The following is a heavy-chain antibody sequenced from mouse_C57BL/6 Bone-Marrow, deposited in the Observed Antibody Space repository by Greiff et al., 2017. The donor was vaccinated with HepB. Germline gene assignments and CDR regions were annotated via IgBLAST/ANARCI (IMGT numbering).Heavy chain of an antibody. Sequence: EVMLVESGGGLVKPGGSLKLSCAASGFTFSSYAMSWVRQTPEKRLEWVATISDGGSYTYYPDNVKGRFTISRDNAKNNLYLQMSHLKSEDTAMYYCAGVYDYDGGWYFDVWGTGTTVTVSS. V-gene: IGHV5-4*03. CDR2: ISDGGSYT. CDR1: GFTFSSYA. CDR3: AGVYDYDGGWYFDV. J-gene: IGHJ1*03. D-gene: IGHD2-4*01.